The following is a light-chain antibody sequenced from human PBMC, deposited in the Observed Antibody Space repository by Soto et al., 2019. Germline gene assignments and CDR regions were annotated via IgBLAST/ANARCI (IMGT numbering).Light chain of an antibody. CDR2: STN. Sequence: QTVVTQEPSFSVSPGGTVTLTCGLSSGSVSSSYYPNWYQQTPGQAPRTLIYSTNTRSSGVPDRFSGSILGNKAALTITGAQADDESDYYCVLYLGGGISIFGGGTKVTVL. CDR3: VLYLGGGISI. V-gene: IGLV8-61*01. J-gene: IGLJ2*01. CDR1: SGSVSSSYY.